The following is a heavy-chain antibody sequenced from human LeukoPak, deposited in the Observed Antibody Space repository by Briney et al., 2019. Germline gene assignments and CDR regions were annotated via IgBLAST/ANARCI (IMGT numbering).Heavy chain of an antibody. D-gene: IGHD2-15*01. J-gene: IGHJ5*02. Sequence: NSSETLSLTCTVSGYSISSGYYWGWIRQPPGKGLEWIGSIYHSGSTYYNPSLKSRVTISVDTSKNQFSLKLSSVTAADTAVYYCARDRSVVVVAVPNWFDPWGQGTLVTVSS. V-gene: IGHV4-38-2*02. CDR2: IYHSGST. CDR1: GYSISSGYY. CDR3: ARDRSVVVVAVPNWFDP.